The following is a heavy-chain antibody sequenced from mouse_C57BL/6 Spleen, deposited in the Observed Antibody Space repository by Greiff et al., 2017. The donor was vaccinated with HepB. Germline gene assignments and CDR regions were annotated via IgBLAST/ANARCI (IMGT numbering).Heavy chain of an antibody. CDR2: IDPETGGT. V-gene: IGHV1-15*01. J-gene: IGHJ1*03. CDR3: TRGDYGSSYVGYFDV. Sequence: VKVVESGAELVRPGASVTLSCKASGYTFTDYEMHWVKQTPVHGLEWIGAIDPETGGTAYNQKFKGKAILTADKSSSTAYMELRSLTSEDSAVYYCTRGDYGSSYVGYFDVWGTGTTVTVSS. D-gene: IGHD1-1*01. CDR1: GYTFTDYE.